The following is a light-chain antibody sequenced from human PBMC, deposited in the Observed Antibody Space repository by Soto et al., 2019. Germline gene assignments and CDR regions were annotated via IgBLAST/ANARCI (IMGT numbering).Light chain of an antibody. CDR2: DAS. CDR3: QQRSNWPLT. CDR1: QTVTSY. V-gene: IGKV3-11*01. Sequence: ESMLTQSPATLSLSRGERATLCCGASQTVTSYLAWYQQKPGQAPRLLIHDASKRASGIPARFSGSESGTDFTLTISSLEPEDFAVYYCQQRSNWPLTLGQGTRLEI. J-gene: IGKJ5*01.